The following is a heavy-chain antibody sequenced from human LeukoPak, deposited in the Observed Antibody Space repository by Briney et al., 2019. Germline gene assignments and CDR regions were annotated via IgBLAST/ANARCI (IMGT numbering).Heavy chain of an antibody. Sequence: PSETLSLTCTVSGGSISSGGYYWSWIRQPPGKGLEWIGEINHSGSTNYNPSLKSRVTISVDTSKNQFSLKLSSVTAADTAVYYCARGRRQLWLTPYYFDYWGQGTLVTVSS. CDR1: GGSISSGGYY. J-gene: IGHJ4*02. V-gene: IGHV4-39*07. CDR2: INHSGST. CDR3: ARGRRQLWLTPYYFDY. D-gene: IGHD5-18*01.